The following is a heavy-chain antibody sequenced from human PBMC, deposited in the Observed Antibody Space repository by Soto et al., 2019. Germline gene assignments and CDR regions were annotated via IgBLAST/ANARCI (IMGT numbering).Heavy chain of an antibody. V-gene: IGHV3-7*01. CDR1: GFTFNNYC. CDR3: ARDLRGYSYGPTDY. D-gene: IGHD5-18*01. CDR2: IKEDGSEK. J-gene: IGHJ4*02. Sequence: VGSLRLSCAASGFTFNNYCMSWVRQAPGKGLEWVANIKEDGSEKYYVDSVKGRFTISRDNAKNSLYLQMNSLRAEDTAVYYCARDLRGYSYGPTDYWGQGTLVTVSS.